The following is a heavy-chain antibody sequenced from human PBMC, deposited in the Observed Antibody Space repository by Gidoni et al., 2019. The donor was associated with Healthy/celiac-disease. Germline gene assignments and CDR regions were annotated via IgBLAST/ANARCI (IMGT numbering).Heavy chain of an antibody. CDR3: ARGYVWGSYREYYFDY. J-gene: IGHJ4*02. CDR2: IKHSGST. Sequence: QVQLQQWGAGLLKPSETLSLTCAVYGGSFSGYYWSWIRQPPGKGLEWIGEIKHSGSTNYNPSLKSRVTISVDTSKNQFSLKLSSVTAADTAVYYCARGYVWGSYREYYFDYWGQGTLVTVSS. D-gene: IGHD3-16*02. CDR1: GGSFSGYY. V-gene: IGHV4-34*01.